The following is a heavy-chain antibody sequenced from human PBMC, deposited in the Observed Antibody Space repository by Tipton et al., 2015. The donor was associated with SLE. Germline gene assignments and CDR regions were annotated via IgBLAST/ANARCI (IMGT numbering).Heavy chain of an antibody. J-gene: IGHJ4*02. CDR2: IKQDGSEK. CDR1: GFTFSRYW. D-gene: IGHD5-12*01. V-gene: IGHV3-7*01. Sequence: SLRLSCVASGFTFSRYWMSWVRQTPGKGLEWVANIKQDGSEKYYVDSVKGRFTISGDNAKNSLYLQMNSLRAEDTAVYFCARALRGYSGYGTAYWGQGALVTVSS. CDR3: ARALRGYSGYGTAY.